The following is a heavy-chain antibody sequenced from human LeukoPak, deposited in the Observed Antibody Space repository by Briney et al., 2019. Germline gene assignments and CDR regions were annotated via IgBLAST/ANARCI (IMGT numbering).Heavy chain of an antibody. CDR3: ARDRMGYYDSSGYLRGNDY. Sequence: GGSLRLSCAASGFTSSDYYMSWIRQAPGKGLEWVSYISSSGSTIYYADSVKGRFTISRDNAKNSLYLQMNSLRAEDTAVYYCARDRMGYYDSSGYLRGNDYWGQGTLVTVSS. CDR1: GFTSSDYY. V-gene: IGHV3-11*01. CDR2: ISSSGSTI. D-gene: IGHD3-22*01. J-gene: IGHJ4*02.